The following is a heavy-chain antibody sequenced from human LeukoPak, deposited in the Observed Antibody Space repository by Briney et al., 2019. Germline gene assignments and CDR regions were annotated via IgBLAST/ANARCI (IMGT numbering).Heavy chain of an antibody. V-gene: IGHV4-30-2*01. Sequence: SQTLSLTCAVSGGSISSGGYSWSWIRQPPGKGLEWIGYIYHSGSTYYNPSLKSRVTISVDRSKNQFSLKLSSVTAADTAVYYCATAGEGSGSYDYGGKGTLVTVSS. D-gene: IGHD3-10*01. CDR3: ATAGEGSGSYDY. CDR1: GGSISSGGYS. CDR2: IYHSGST. J-gene: IGHJ4*02.